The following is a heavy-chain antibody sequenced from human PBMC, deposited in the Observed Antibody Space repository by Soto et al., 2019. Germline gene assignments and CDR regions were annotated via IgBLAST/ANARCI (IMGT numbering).Heavy chain of an antibody. D-gene: IGHD3-10*01. V-gene: IGHV5-51*01. CDR2: IYPGDSDT. J-gene: IGHJ3*02. CDR3: ARLGSQLLSAFDI. CDR1: GYSFTSYW. Sequence: GASLKISCKGSGYSFTSYWIGWVRQMPGKGLEWMGIIYPGDSDTRYSPSFQGQVTISADKSISTAYLQWSSLKASDTAMYYCARLGSQLLSAFDIWGQGTMVTVSS.